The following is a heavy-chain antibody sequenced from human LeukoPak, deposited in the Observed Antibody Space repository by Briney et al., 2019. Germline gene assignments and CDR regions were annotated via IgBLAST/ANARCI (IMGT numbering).Heavy chain of an antibody. Sequence: PGGSLRLSCAASGFTFSSYWMHWVRQAPGKGLVWVSRIKTDGSTTSYADSVKGRFTLSRDNSKNTLYLQMNSLRAVDTAVYYCARDSSGHYYGMDVWGQGTTVTVSS. CDR1: GFTFSSYW. J-gene: IGHJ6*02. V-gene: IGHV3-74*01. CDR2: IKTDGSTT. CDR3: ARDSSGHYYGMDV. D-gene: IGHD6-19*01.